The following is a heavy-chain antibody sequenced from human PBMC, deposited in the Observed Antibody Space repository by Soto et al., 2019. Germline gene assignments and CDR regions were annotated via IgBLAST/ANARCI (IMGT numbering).Heavy chain of an antibody. CDR2: IKEDGSER. J-gene: IGHJ6*02. Sequence: GSLRLSCAASGFTFSTYAMTWVRQAPGKGLEWVANIKEDGSERYYVDSVKGRFTISRDNAKNSLYLQMEGLRVEDTAVYYCTRGPPGGYGMDVWGQGTTVTVSS. D-gene: IGHD3-16*01. V-gene: IGHV3-7*03. CDR3: TRGPPGGYGMDV. CDR1: GFTFSTYA.